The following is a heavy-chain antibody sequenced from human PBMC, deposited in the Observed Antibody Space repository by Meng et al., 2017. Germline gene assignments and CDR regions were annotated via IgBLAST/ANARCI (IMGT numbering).Heavy chain of an antibody. J-gene: IGHJ4*02. V-gene: IGHV4-38-2*02. CDR1: GYSISSGYY. CDR2: IYHSGST. D-gene: IGHD3-16*02. CDR3: ARDVIGAED. Sequence: GSLRLSCAVSGYSISSGYYWGWIRQPPGKGLEWIGSIYHSGSTYYNPSLKSRVTISVDTSKNQFSLKLSSVTAADTAVYYCARDVIGAEDWGQGTLVTVSS.